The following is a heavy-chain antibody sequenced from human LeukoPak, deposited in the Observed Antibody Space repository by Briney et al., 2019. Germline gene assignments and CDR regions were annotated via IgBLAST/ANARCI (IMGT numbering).Heavy chain of an antibody. CDR3: ARQATVLRYFDWLLPDFDY. J-gene: IGHJ4*02. CDR2: IYYSGST. V-gene: IGHV4-39*01. CDR1: GGSISSSSYY. D-gene: IGHD3-9*01. Sequence: SETLSLTCTVSGGSISSSSYYWGWIRQPPGKGLEWIGSIYYSGSTYYNPSLKSRVTISVDTSKNQFSLKLSSVTAADTAVYYCARQATVLRYFDWLLPDFDYWGQGTLVTVSS.